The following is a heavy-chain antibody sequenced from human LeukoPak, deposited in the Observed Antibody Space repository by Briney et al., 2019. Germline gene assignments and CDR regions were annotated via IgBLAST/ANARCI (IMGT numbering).Heavy chain of an antibody. CDR2: ISYDGRTK. J-gene: IGHJ4*02. V-gene: IGHV3-30*04. D-gene: IGHD6-19*01. Sequence: PGGSLRLSCVASGFTFSTHAMHWVRQAPGRGLEWVAVISYDGRTKYYADSVKGRFTISRDNSENSLSLQINSLGPEDTAIYYCARDRNSGWYFTHWGQGTLVTVS. CDR1: GFTFSTHA. CDR3: ARDRNSGWYFTH.